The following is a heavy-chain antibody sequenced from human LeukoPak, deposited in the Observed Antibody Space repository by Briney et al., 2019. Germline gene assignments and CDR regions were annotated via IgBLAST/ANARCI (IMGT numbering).Heavy chain of an antibody. V-gene: IGHV3-53*04. CDR1: GFTVSRNY. CDR3: AGAERAFFDY. J-gene: IGHJ4*02. Sequence: GGSLRLSCAASGFTVSRNYMTWVRQAPGKGLEWVSVIYSGGSTYYADSVKGRFTISRHNSHNTLYLQMNSLRAEDTAVYYCAGAERAFFDYWGQGTLVTVSS. CDR2: IYSGGST.